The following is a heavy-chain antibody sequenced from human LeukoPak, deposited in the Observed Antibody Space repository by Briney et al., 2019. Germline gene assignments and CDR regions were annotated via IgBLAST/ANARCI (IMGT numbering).Heavy chain of an antibody. Sequence: GGSLRLSCAASGFTFSNAWMSWVRQVPGKGLEWVGRVKSKIDGETPDYAAPVKGRFTISRDDSKDTLFLQMNSLKTEDTGVYYCTTAGSGSPFRYWGQGTLVTVSS. J-gene: IGHJ4*02. V-gene: IGHV3-15*01. D-gene: IGHD1-26*01. CDR3: TTAGSGSPFRY. CDR1: GFTFSNAW. CDR2: VKSKIDGETP.